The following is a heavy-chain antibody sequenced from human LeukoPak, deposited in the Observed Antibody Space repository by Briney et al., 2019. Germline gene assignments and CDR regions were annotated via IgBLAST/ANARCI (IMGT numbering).Heavy chain of an antibody. CDR2: IKQDGSEK. D-gene: IGHD5-12*01. CDR1: GFTFSSYW. V-gene: IGHV3-7*01. Sequence: PGGSLRLSCAASGFTFSSYWMSWVRQAPGKGLEWVANIKQDGSEKYYVDSVKGRFTISRDNAKNSLYLQMNSLRAEDTAAYYLASWVCCYDRGFGYWGQRTLVTVSS. J-gene: IGHJ4*02. CDR3: ASWVCCYDRGFGY.